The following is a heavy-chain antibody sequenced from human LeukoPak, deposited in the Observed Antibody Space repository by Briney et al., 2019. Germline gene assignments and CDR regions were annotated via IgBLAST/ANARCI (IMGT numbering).Heavy chain of an antibody. CDR3: AKDMVRSNSWYGGVDY. D-gene: IGHD6-13*01. CDR2: ISGSGGST. Sequence: GGSLRLSCAASGFTFSNFVVSWVRQAPGKGLEWVSAISGSGGSTYYADSVKGRFTISRDNSKNTLYLQMNSLRAEDTAVYYCAKDMVRSNSWYGGVDYWGQGTLVTVSS. CDR1: GFTFSNFV. J-gene: IGHJ4*02. V-gene: IGHV3-23*01.